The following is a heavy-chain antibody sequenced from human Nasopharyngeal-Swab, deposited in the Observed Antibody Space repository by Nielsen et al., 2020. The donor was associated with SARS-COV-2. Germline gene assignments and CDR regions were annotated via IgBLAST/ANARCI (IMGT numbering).Heavy chain of an antibody. CDR3: ARDSDNWAIDY. Sequence: ASVKVFCKASGYTFSGHNMHWVRQAPGQGLEWMAIFDPRGDSTSHAQKFQGRLTMTTDTTTSTVYMELSSLRAEDAAVYYCARDSDNWAIDYWGQGTLVTVSP. D-gene: IGHD1-1*01. J-gene: IGHJ4*02. V-gene: IGHV1-46*01. CDR1: GYTFSGHN. CDR2: FDPRGDST.